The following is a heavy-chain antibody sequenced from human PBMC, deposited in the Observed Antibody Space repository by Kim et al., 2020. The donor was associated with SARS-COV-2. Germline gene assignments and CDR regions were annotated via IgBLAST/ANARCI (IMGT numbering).Heavy chain of an antibody. CDR3: AKDRGSGWGGAFDI. Sequence: ADSVKGRFTISRDNAKNSLYLQMNSLRAEDTALYYCAKDRGSGWGGAFDIWGQGTMVTVSS. D-gene: IGHD6-19*01. J-gene: IGHJ3*02. V-gene: IGHV3-9*01.